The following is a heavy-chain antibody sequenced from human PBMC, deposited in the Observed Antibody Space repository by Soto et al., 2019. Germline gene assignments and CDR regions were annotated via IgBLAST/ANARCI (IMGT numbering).Heavy chain of an antibody. D-gene: IGHD1-26*01. CDR2: INAGNGNT. CDR1: GYTFSNYG. CDR3: ARDDTGFSGSHYIDWFNS. V-gene: IGHV1-3*01. J-gene: IGHJ5*01. Sequence: GASVKVSCKASGYTFSNYGIHWVRQAPGQRLEWMGLINAGNGNTKYSQKFQGRVTLTRDTSASTAYMELSSLRSEDTAVYYCARDDTGFSGSHYIDWFNSWGQGTLVTVS.